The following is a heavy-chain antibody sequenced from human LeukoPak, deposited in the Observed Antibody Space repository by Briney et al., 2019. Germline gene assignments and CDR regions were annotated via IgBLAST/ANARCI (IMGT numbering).Heavy chain of an antibody. V-gene: IGHV3-74*01. CDR2: IKNDRYET. CDR1: GFTFSSYW. J-gene: IGHJ6*01. CDR3: ASDRVYYGLDV. Sequence: GGSLRLSCAASGFTFSSYWMPWVRQAPGKGLMRVSRIKNDRYETNYADSVKGRFTTSRDNAKNTLYLQMNSLTVEDTAVYYCASDRVYYGLDVWGQGTTVSVSS.